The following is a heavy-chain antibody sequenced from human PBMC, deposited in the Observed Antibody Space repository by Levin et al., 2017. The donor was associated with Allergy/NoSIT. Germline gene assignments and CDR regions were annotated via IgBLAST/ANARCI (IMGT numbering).Heavy chain of an antibody. CDR2: IYYSGSA. Sequence: PGGSLRLSCTVSGDSISGSSDYWGWIRQPPGKGLEWIGYIYYSGSAYYNPSLKSRVTMSVDTSKNQFSLKLSSVTAADTAVYYCARQVGYSRTSDYWGQGTLVTVSS. CDR1: GDSISGSSDY. J-gene: IGHJ4*02. CDR3: ARQVGYSRTSDY. D-gene: IGHD6-13*01. V-gene: IGHV4-39*01.